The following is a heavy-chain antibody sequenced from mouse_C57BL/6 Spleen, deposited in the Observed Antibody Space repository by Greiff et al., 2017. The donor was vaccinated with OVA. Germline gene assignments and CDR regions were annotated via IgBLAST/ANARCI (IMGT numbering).Heavy chain of an antibody. CDR1: GYTFTSYW. Sequence: VQLQQPGAELVRPGSSVKLSCKASGYTFTSYWMHWVKQRPIQGLEWIGNIDPSDSETHYNQKFKDKAKLTVDKSYSTAYMQLSSLTSEDSAVYYCARGGLYWYFDVWGTGTTVTVSS. CDR3: ARGGLYWYFDV. V-gene: IGHV1-52*01. D-gene: IGHD2-4*01. CDR2: IDPSDSET. J-gene: IGHJ1*03.